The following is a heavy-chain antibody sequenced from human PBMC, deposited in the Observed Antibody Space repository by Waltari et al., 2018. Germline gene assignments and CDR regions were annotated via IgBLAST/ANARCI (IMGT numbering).Heavy chain of an antibody. CDR3: LAYCGGDCSHGMDV. V-gene: IGHV3-33*01. Sequence: QVQLVESGGGVVQPGRSLSLSCAASGFTFSSYGMHWVRQAPGKGLEWVAVIWYDGSNKYYADSVKGRFTISRDNSKNTLYLQMNSLRAEDTAVYYCLAYCGGDCSHGMDVWGQGTTVTVSS. J-gene: IGHJ6*02. D-gene: IGHD2-21*02. CDR1: GFTFSSYG. CDR2: IWYDGSNK.